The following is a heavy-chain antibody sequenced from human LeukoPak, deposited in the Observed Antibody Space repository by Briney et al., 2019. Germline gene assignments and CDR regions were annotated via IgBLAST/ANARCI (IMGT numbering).Heavy chain of an antibody. CDR2: IRSKANSYAT. CDR1: GFTFSGSA. CDR3: NKNKSPGWGCTGGNMYYYYGMDV. Sequence: PGGSLKLSCAASGFTFSGSAMHWVRQASGKGLEWVGRIRSKANSYATAYAASVKGRFTISRDDSKNTAYLQMNSLKTEDTAVYYCNKNKSPGWGCTGGNMYYYYGMDVWGKGTTVTVSS. V-gene: IGHV3-73*01. D-gene: IGHD2-8*02. J-gene: IGHJ6*04.